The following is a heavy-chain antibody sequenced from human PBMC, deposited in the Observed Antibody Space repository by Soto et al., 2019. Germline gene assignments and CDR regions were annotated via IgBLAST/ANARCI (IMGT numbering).Heavy chain of an antibody. CDR3: AKESYYDSTRNWFDP. V-gene: IGHV3-23*01. CDR2: ISGSGGST. D-gene: IGHD3-22*01. Sequence: GGSLRLSCAASGFTFSSSAMSWVRQAPGKGLEWVSAISGSGGSTYYADSVKGRFTISRDNSKNTLYLQMNSLRAEDTAVYYCAKESYYDSTRNWFDPWGQGTLVTVSS. CDR1: GFTFSSSA. J-gene: IGHJ5*02.